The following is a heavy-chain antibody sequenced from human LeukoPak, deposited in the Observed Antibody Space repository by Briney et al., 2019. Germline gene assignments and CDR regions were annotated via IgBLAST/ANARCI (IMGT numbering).Heavy chain of an antibody. CDR3: ARGKSWDY. CDR1: GYTFTCYY. Sequence: ASVKVSCQASGYTFTCYYMHWLRQAPGQGVEWMGWINPNSGGTNYAQNFQDRVTMTRDTSISTAYMELSRLRSNDTAVYDCARGKSWDYWGQGTLVTVSS. CDR2: INPNSGGT. J-gene: IGHJ4*02. V-gene: IGHV1-2*02.